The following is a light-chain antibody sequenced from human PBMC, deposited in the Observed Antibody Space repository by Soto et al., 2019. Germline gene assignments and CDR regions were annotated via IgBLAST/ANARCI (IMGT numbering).Light chain of an antibody. J-gene: IGLJ2*01. CDR1: SGSVSTSYY. V-gene: IGLV8-61*01. CDR3: LLYMGSGILV. CDR2: STN. Sequence: QTVVTQEPSFSVSPGGTVTLTCGLSSGSVSTSYYPSWYQQTPGQAPRTLIYSTNTRSSGVPDRFSGSILGNKAALTIPGAEADDESYYYCLLYMGSGILVFGGGTQLTVL.